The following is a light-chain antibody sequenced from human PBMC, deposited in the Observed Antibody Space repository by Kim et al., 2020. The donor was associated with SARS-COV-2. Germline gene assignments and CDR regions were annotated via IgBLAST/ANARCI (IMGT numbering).Light chain of an antibody. CDR1: QGVSDW. J-gene: IGKJ1*01. Sequence: DIQMTQSPSTLSASVGDRVTITCRASQGVSDWLAWYQQKPGKPPKLLIYKASKLEDGVPSRFGATESGTEFTLTINSLQPDDYATYYCQQYYSGSRAFGQGTKVDIK. V-gene: IGKV1-5*03. CDR3: QQYYSGSRA. CDR2: KAS.